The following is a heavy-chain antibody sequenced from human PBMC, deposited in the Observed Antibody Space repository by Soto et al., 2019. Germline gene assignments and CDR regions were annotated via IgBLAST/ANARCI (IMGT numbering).Heavy chain of an antibody. CDR1: GYTFSDYY. Sequence: QVQLVESGGDLVKRGGSLRLSCAASGYTFSDYYMSWIRQAPGKGLAWISYIDTSSTKIYYADSVKGRFTISRDNAKNSLYLAMNSLRDEDTAVYYCASHYDMWSGYLSPVDYWGQGTLVTVSS. V-gene: IGHV3-11*01. CDR2: IDTSSTKI. J-gene: IGHJ4*02. CDR3: ASHYDMWSGYLSPVDY. D-gene: IGHD3-3*01.